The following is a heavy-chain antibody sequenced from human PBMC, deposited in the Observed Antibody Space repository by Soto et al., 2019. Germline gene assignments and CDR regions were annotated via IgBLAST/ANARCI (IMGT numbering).Heavy chain of an antibody. J-gene: IGHJ4*02. V-gene: IGHV3-23*01. CDR3: AKGQGVGGIYSLDY. D-gene: IGHD1-26*01. CDR2: ISASAVNT. Sequence: EVQLLESRGGLVQPGGSLRLSCAASGFTFSSYAMSWVRQAPGKGLEWVSTISASAVNTYYADSAKGRFTISRDNSKNTLYLQMNSLRAEDTAVYFCAKGQGVGGIYSLDYWGQGTLVTVSS. CDR1: GFTFSSYA.